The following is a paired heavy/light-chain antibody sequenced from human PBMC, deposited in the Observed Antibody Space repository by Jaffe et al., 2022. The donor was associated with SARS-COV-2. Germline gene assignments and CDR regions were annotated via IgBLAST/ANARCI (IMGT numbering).Light chain of an antibody. CDR1: QDIRKS. J-gene: IGKJ5*01. V-gene: IGKV1-33*01. CDR2: DAS. Sequence: DIQMTQSPSSLSASVGDRVTITCQASQDIRKSLNWYQQKPGKAPKLLIHDASNLDIGVPSRFSGGGSGTDFTFTITSLQPEDFATYFCQQSDDLLSITFGQGTRLDSK. CDR3: QQSDDLLSIT.
Heavy chain of an antibody. CDR3: ARETRTETTPRSSWFDP. D-gene: IGHD4-17*01. V-gene: IGHV1-69*08. CDR1: GVPFSTST. Sequence: QVQVVQSGAEVKKPGSSVKVSCKASGVPFSTSTYSWVRQAPGQGLEWMGRLIPLLGVPTYAQKFQGRVTITADKSTTTVFMELSSLRSEDTAIYYCARETRTETTPRSSWFDPWGQGTLVTVSS. CDR2: LIPLLGVP. J-gene: IGHJ5*02.